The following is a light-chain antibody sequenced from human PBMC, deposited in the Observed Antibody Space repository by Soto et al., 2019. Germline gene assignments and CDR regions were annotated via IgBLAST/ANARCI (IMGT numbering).Light chain of an antibody. J-gene: IGKJ1*01. V-gene: IGKV3-15*01. CDR2: GAS. Sequence: EIVMTQSPATLSVSPGERATLSCMASQSVSSNLAWYQHKPGQAPRLLIYGASTRATGIPARFSGSGSGTEFTLTISSLQSEDFAVYYCQQYNKWPPWTFGQGTKVEIK. CDR1: QSVSSN. CDR3: QQYNKWPPWT.